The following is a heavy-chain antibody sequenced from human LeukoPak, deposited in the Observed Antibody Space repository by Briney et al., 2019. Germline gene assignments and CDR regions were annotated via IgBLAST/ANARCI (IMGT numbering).Heavy chain of an antibody. D-gene: IGHD2-15*01. CDR1: GGSISRTSYY. Sequence: SETLSLTRTVSGGSISRTSYYWGWIRQPPGKGLEWIGSIYYSGRTYDNPSLKSRVTISVDTSKNQFSLKLSSVTAADTAVYYCARHSSGVGVPYGMDVWGQGTTVTVSS. J-gene: IGHJ6*02. CDR3: ARHSSGVGVPYGMDV. CDR2: IYYSGRT. V-gene: IGHV4-39*01.